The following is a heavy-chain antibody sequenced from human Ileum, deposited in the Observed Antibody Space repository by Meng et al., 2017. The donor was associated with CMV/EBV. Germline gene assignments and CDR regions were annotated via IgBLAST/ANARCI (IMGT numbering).Heavy chain of an antibody. J-gene: IGHJ4*02. CDR2: ISGSGGST. CDR1: GFTFSNYA. Sequence: GESLKISCAASGFTFSNYAMHWVRQAPGKGLEWVSAISGSGGSTYYADSVKGRFTISRDNSKNTLYLQMNSLRAEDTAVYYCAKGGRGRWGQGTLVTVSS. V-gene: IGHV3-23*01. CDR3: AKGGRGR. D-gene: IGHD5-24*01.